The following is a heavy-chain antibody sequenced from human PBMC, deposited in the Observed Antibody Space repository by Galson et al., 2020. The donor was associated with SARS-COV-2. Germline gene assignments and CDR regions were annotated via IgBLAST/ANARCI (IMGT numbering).Heavy chain of an antibody. Sequence: ASETLSLTCTVSGAPISSSRYFWGWNRQSPGKGLEWIGRIYYTGSTYYNPSLKRRVTISVDTSKNQFPLNLRSVTAADTAVYHCARLPYGDSNGYFDSWGQGTLVTVSS. CDR2: IYYTGST. D-gene: IGHD4-17*01. CDR3: ARLPYGDSNGYFDS. CDR1: GAPISSSRYF. V-gene: IGHV4-39*01. J-gene: IGHJ4*02.